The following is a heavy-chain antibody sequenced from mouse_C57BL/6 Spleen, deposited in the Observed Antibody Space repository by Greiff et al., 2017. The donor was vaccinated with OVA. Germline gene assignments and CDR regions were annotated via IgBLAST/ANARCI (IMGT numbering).Heavy chain of an antibody. V-gene: IGHV1-80*01. CDR1: GYAFSSYW. Sequence: VQLQESGAELVKPGASVKISCKASGYAFSSYWMNWVKQRPGKGLEWIGQIYPGDGDTNYNGKFKGKATLTADKSSSTAYMQLSSLTSEDSAVYFCARVYDLYYFDNWGQGTTLTVSS. CDR3: ARVYDLYYFDN. CDR2: IYPGDGDT. J-gene: IGHJ2*01. D-gene: IGHD2-10*02.